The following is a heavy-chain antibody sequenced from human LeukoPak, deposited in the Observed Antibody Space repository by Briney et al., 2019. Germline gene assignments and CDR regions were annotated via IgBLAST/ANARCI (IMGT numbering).Heavy chain of an antibody. CDR2: IYTSGST. V-gene: IGHV4-61*02. Sequence: KPSQTLSLTCTVSGGSISSGGYYWSWIRQPAGKGLEWIGRIYTSGSTNYNPSLKSRVTISVDTSKNQFSLKLSSVTAADTAVYYCARSNNYYYYYMDVWGKGTTVTISS. J-gene: IGHJ6*03. CDR1: GGSISSGGYY. D-gene: IGHD4/OR15-4a*01. CDR3: ARSNNYYYYYMDV.